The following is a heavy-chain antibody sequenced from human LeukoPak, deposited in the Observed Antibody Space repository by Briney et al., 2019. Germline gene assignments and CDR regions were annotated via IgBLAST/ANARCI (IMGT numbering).Heavy chain of an antibody. CDR3: ARVMAGPRIQLWPALGY. J-gene: IGHJ4*02. CDR2: IWYDGSNK. D-gene: IGHD5-18*01. CDR1: VFTFSSYG. Sequence: PGGSLRLSCPASVFTFSSYGMHWVRQAPGKGLEWVAVIWYDGSNKYYADSVKGRFTISRDNSKNTLYLQMNSLRAEDTAVYYCARVMAGPRIQLWPALGYWGQGTLVTVSS. V-gene: IGHV3-33*01.